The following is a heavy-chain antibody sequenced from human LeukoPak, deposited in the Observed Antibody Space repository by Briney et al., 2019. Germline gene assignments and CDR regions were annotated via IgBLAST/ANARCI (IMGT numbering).Heavy chain of an antibody. D-gene: IGHD3/OR15-3a*01. V-gene: IGHV4-61*01. J-gene: IGHJ3*02. CDR1: GDSVNSATFY. CDR3: ARDFWAATGAFEI. CDR2: TYNRGNT. Sequence: SETLSLTCTVSGDSVNSATFYWAWIRQSPGKGLELIGYTYNRGNTYYNPSLNSRVTISVDTSKNQFSLKLRSVTAADSAVYYCARDFWAATGAFEIWGQGASVTVSS.